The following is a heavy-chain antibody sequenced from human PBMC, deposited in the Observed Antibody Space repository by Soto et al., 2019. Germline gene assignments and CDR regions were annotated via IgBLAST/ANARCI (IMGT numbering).Heavy chain of an antibody. D-gene: IGHD3-10*01. CDR1: GGTFSSYA. CDR2: IIPIFGTA. CDR3: ASIRGVIEYYGMDV. Sequence: SVKVSCKASGGTFSSYAISWVRQAPGQGLEWMGGIIPIFGTANYAQKFQGRVTITADESTSTAYMELSSLRSEDTAVYYCASIRGVIEYYGMDVWGQGTTVTVS. V-gene: IGHV1-69*13. J-gene: IGHJ6*02.